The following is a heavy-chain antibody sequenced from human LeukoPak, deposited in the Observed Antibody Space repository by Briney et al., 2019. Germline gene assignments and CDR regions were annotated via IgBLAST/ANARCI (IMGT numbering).Heavy chain of an antibody. D-gene: IGHD2-2*01. Sequence: PGGSLRLSCAASGFTFSIYDMHWVRQATGKGLEWVSAIGTAGDTYYPGSVKGRFTIPRENAKNSLYLQMNSLRAGDTAVYYCARVRPLYCSSTSCSGYYFDYWGQGTLVTVSS. CDR1: GFTFSIYD. CDR3: ARVRPLYCSSTSCSGYYFDY. CDR2: IGTAGDT. V-gene: IGHV3-13*01. J-gene: IGHJ4*02.